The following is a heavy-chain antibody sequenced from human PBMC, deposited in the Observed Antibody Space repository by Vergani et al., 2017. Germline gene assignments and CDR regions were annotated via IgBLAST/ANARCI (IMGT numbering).Heavy chain of an antibody. D-gene: IGHD5-18*01. CDR3: AVDTHSFQRTDR. J-gene: IGHJ5*02. V-gene: IGHV4-4*09. Sequence: QAQLQESGPGLVKPSETLSLTCHVFGVSVTDYNCNWLRQAPGKGLELIGSLSTTGGATHTSHNPSLKSRVSISVDTSKSQFSPRLTSVTAADSAIYYCAVDTHSFQRTDRWGQGLLVSVSS. CDR1: GVSVTDYN. CDR2: LSTTGGATHT.